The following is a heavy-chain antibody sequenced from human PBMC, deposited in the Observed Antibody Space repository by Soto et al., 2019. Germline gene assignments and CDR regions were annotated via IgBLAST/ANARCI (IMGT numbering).Heavy chain of an antibody. Sequence: GGSLRLSCAASGFIFSDYWMSWVRQAPGKGPEWVANIKFDGSEKQYVDSVRGRLTISRDNSRNSLFLQMNSLRAGDTAVYYCVKDGGYCSSSTCYSPRNHYFDSWGQGTLVTVSS. CDR1: GFIFSDYW. D-gene: IGHD2-2*01. CDR2: IKFDGSEK. CDR3: VKDGGYCSSSTCYSPRNHYFDS. J-gene: IGHJ4*02. V-gene: IGHV3-7*03.